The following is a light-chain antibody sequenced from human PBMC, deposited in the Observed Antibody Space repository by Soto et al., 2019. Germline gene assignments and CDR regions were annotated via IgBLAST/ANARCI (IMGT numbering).Light chain of an antibody. CDR3: QQYNGYSTWT. J-gene: IGKJ1*01. Sequence: DIQLTQSPSTLSASVGDRITLTCRASQSVSVWLAWYQQIPGQAPKILIFDASRLATGVPSRFSGSGSGTEFTLAMSGLQPDDVATCYCQQYNGYSTWTFGQGTRVETK. CDR1: QSVSVW. V-gene: IGKV1-5*01. CDR2: DAS.